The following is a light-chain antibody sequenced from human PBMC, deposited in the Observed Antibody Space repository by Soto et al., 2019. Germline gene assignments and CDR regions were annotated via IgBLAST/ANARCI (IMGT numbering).Light chain of an antibody. J-gene: IGLJ2*01. CDR2: EVN. CDR3: SSYAGSNYVI. V-gene: IGLV2-8*01. Sequence: QSALTQPPSASGSPGQSVTISCTGTSSDVGGYNYVSWYQQHPGKAPKLMIYEVNKPPSGVPDRFSGSKSDNTASLTVSGLQAEDEAYYYCSSYAGSNYVIFGGGTKLTVL. CDR1: SSDVGGYNY.